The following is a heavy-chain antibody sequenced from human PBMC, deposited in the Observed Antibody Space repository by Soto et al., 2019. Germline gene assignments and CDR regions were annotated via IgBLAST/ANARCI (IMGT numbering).Heavy chain of an antibody. V-gene: IGHV4-39*07. CDR1: GGSISSSSYY. CDR3: ARTYVWGSYRYDAFDI. CDR2: IYYSGST. Sequence: SETLSLTCTVSGGSISSSSYYWGWIHQPPGKGLEWIGSIYYSGSTYYNPSLKSRVTISVDTSKNQFSLKLSSVTAADTSVYYCARTYVWGSYRYDAFDIWGQGTMVTVSS. J-gene: IGHJ3*02. D-gene: IGHD3-16*02.